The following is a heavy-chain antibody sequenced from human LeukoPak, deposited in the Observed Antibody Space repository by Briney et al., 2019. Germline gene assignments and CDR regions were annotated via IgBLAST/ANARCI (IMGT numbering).Heavy chain of an antibody. J-gene: IGHJ6*03. CDR1: GGSFSGYY. D-gene: IGHD2-21*01. CDR2: INHSGST. CDR3: ARGVVVRGRYYYYMDV. V-gene: IGHV4-34*01. Sequence: PSETLSLTCAVYGGSFSGYYWSWIRQPPGKGLEWIGEINHSGSTNYNPSLKSRVTISVDTSKNQFSLKLSSVTAADTAVYYCARGVVVRGRYYYYMDVWGEGTTVTVSS.